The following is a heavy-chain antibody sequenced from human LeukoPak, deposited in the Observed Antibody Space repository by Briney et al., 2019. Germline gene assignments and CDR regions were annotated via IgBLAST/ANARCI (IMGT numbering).Heavy chain of an antibody. CDR3: ARPRFLEWLLDGWFDP. CDR1: GFTFNNYW. J-gene: IGHJ5*02. Sequence: GGSLRLSCVASGFTFNNYWMTWIRQAPGKGLEWVANIKPDGSEGYYLDSLKGRFTISRDNAKNSLYLQMNSLRAEDTAVYYCARPRFLEWLLDGWFDPWGQGTLVTVSS. CDR2: IKPDGSEG. D-gene: IGHD3-3*01. V-gene: IGHV3-7*01.